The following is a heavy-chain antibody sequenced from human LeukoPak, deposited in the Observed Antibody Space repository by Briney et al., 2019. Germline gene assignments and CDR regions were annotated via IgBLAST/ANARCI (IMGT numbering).Heavy chain of an antibody. V-gene: IGHV3-23*01. D-gene: IGHD5-24*01. CDR3: AKPLRDAGSFNYPYFDF. CDR2: ISGSGGSS. CDR1: GFTFTNYA. Sequence: QPGGSLRLSCAASGFTFTNYAMNWVRQAPGKGLEWVSAISGSGGSSSYADSVRGRFTNSRDNSNNMLYLQMNSLRAEDTAVYYCAKPLRDAGSFNYPYFDFWGQGTLVTVSS. J-gene: IGHJ4*02.